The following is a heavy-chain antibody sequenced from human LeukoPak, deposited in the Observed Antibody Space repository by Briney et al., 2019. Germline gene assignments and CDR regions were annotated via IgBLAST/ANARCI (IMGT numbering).Heavy chain of an antibody. D-gene: IGHD6-25*01. CDR3: LGSADRG. Sequence: GGSLRLSCADSGFTFSSYWVNWVRQAPGRGLEWVGNINPDGSETYYVDSMKGRFTISRDNAKDSVYLQMNTLRVEDTAVYYCLGSADRGWGQGTLVTVSS. CDR1: GFTFSSYW. J-gene: IGHJ4*02. V-gene: IGHV3-7*01. CDR2: INPDGSET.